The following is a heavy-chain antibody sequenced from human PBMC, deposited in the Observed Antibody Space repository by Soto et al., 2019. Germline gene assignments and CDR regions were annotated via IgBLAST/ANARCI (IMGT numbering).Heavy chain of an antibody. CDR3: ARVFTLGNDVKRGLRGYYGMDV. CDR1: GGTFSSYA. D-gene: IGHD3-10*01. V-gene: IGHV1-69*01. J-gene: IGHJ6*02. Sequence: QVQLVQSGAEVKKPGSSVKVSCKASGGTFSSYAISWVRQAPGQGLEWMGGIIPIFGTANYAQKFQGRVTITADESTSTAYMELSSLRSEDTAVYYCARVFTLGNDVKRGLRGYYGMDVWGQGTTVTVSS. CDR2: IIPIFGTA.